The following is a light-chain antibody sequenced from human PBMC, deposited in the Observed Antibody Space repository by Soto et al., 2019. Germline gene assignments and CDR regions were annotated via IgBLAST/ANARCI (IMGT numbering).Light chain of an antibody. J-gene: IGLJ1*01. CDR3: SSYTTSTSYV. V-gene: IGLV2-14*01. Sequence: QSALTQPASASGSPGQSITISCTGTSSDVGGYNYVSWYQQHPGKAPKLMIYDVSNRPSGVSNRFSGSKSGNTASLTISGLQDEDEADYYCSSYTTSTSYVFGTGNKVTVL. CDR2: DVS. CDR1: SSDVGGYNY.